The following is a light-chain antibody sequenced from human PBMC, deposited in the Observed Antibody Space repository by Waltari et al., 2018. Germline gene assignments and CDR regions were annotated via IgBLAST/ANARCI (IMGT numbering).Light chain of an antibody. Sequence: QRVLILSPSDSAPLGASVKFTCTPTRGNNSYAITWHQHQPEKGPRYLMKLNSDGSHVKGDGIPDRFSVSSSGAERDLTISSLQSEDEADYYCQTWGTGSQVFGGGTKLTVL. CDR3: QTWGTGSQV. CDR1: RGNNSYA. J-gene: IGLJ3*02. CDR2: LNSDGSH. V-gene: IGLV4-69*01.